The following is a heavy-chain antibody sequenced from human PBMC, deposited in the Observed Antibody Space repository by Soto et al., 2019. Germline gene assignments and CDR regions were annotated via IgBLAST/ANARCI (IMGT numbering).Heavy chain of an antibody. J-gene: IGHJ4*02. D-gene: IGHD1-26*01. CDR3: TTDQMGIHGSFTYYFDY. CDR1: GFTFSNAW. CDR2: IKRKTDGGTT. Sequence: GGSLRLSCAASGFTFSNAWMNWVRQAPGKGLEWVGRIKRKTDGGTTDYAAPGKGKFTISRDDSKNTLYLQMNSLKTEDTAVYYCTTDQMGIHGSFTYYFDYWGQGTLVTVSS. V-gene: IGHV3-15*07.